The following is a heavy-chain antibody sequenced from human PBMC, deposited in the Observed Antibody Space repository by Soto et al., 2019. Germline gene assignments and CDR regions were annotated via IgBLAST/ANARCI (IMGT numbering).Heavy chain of an antibody. CDR2: FDPEDGET. D-gene: IGHD1-7*01. J-gene: IGHJ6*02. CDR1: GYTLTELS. Sequence: ASVKVSCKVSGYTLTELSMHWVRQAPGKGLEWMGGFDPEDGETIYAQKFQGRVTMTEDTSTDTAYMELSSLRSEDTAVYYCATADITGTTYYYYGMDVWGQGTTVTVS. CDR3: ATADITGTTYYYYGMDV. V-gene: IGHV1-24*01.